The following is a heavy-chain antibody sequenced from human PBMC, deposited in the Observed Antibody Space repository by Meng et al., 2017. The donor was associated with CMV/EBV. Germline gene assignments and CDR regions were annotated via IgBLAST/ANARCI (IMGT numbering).Heavy chain of an antibody. CDR3: ARGGIRYPYHYGMDV. CDR2: ISAYNGNT. D-gene: IGHD3-9*01. J-gene: IGHJ6*02. Sequence: ASVKVSCKASGYTFTSYGISWVRQAPGQGLKWMGWISAYNGNTNYAQKLQGRVTMTTDTSTSTAYMELRSLRSDDTAVYYCARGGIRYPYHYGMDVWGQGTTVTVSS. CDR1: GYTFTSYG. V-gene: IGHV1-18*01.